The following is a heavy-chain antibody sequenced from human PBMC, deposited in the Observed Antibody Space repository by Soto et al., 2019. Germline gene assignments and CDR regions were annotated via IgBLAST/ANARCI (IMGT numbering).Heavy chain of an antibody. J-gene: IGHJ4*02. CDR1: GFSFTTYW. CDR3: ARLKDEKHSSSSADY. Sequence: GESLKISCQGSGFSFTTYWIGWVRQMPGKGLEWMGIIYPGDSVTKYSPSFQGQVTISADKSVSTAYLQWSSLKASDTAMYYWARLKDEKHSSSSADYWGQGTLVTVSS. CDR2: IYPGDSVT. V-gene: IGHV5-51*01. D-gene: IGHD6-6*01.